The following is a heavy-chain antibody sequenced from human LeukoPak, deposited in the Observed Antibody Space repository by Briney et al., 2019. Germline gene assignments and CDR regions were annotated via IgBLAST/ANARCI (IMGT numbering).Heavy chain of an antibody. CDR1: VASITDYY. J-gene: IGHJ4*02. Sequence: PSETLSLTCTVSVASITDYYWSSIRQPPAKGLEGIGYIYYSGSPNYNPSLKSRVTFSLDTSQHQFSLKLTSVTAADTAVYYCAYGGDAYNTGYWGQGTLVTVSS. CDR3: AYGGDAYNTGY. V-gene: IGHV4-59*01. CDR2: IYYSGSP. D-gene: IGHD5-24*01.